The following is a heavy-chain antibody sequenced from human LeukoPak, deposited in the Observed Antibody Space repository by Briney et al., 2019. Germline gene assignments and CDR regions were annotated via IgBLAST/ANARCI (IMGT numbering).Heavy chain of an antibody. J-gene: IGHJ5*02. CDR2: IYYSGST. V-gene: IGHV4-39*01. Sequence: SETLSLTCTVSGGSISSSSYYWGWIRQPPGKGLEWIGSIYYSGSTYYNPSLKSRVTISVDTSKNQFSLKLSSVTAADTAVYYCARRIGTMVRGVRNWFDPWGQGTLVTVSS. CDR3: ARRIGTMVRGVRNWFDP. D-gene: IGHD3-10*01. CDR1: GGSISSSSYY.